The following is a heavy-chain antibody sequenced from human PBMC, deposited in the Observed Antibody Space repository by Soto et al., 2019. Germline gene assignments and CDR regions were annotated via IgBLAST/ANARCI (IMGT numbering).Heavy chain of an antibody. V-gene: IGHV3-30*18. Sequence: GESLKISCAASGFTFSNYGMHWVRQAPGKGLEWVAVISYDGNNKYYADSVKDRFTISRDNSKNTLYLQMNSLRPEDTALYYCAKERSSGWCDYWGQGTLVTVS. J-gene: IGHJ4*02. CDR1: GFTFSNYG. CDR3: AKERSSGWCDY. CDR2: ISYDGNNK. D-gene: IGHD6-19*01.